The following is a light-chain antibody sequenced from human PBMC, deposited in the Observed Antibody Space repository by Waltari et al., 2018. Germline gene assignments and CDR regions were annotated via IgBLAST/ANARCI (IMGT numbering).Light chain of an antibody. J-gene: IGKJ2*01. Sequence: DIVMTQSPDSLGVSLGERATINCKSSQNLLYSSDNKNYLAWYQQKPGQPPKLRIFWASTRESGVPDRFSGSGSGTDFTLTISSLQAEDVAVYYCQQYYSTMYTFGQGTKLEIK. CDR1: QNLLYSSDNKNY. CDR2: WAS. CDR3: QQYYSTMYT. V-gene: IGKV4-1*01.